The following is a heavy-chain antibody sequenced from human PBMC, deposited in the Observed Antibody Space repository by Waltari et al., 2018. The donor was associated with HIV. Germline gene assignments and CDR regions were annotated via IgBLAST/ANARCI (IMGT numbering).Heavy chain of an antibody. V-gene: IGHV1-8*01. J-gene: IGHJ4*02. CDR3: VVSRRGAIIGDH. CDR1: GYTFTQYD. D-gene: IGHD3-3*01. CDR2: MNSDSGNT. Sequence: QVQLVQSGATLREPGASVKVSCTTSGYTFTQYDVNWVRQATGQGLQWMGWMNSDSGNTGYAQEFKGRVNMTRDTSTKIVYMELTTLNLEDTALYYCVVSRRGAIIGDHWGQGTQVTVSS.